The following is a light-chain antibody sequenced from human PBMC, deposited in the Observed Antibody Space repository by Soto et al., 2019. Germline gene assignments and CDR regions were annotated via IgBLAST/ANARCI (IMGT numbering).Light chain of an antibody. V-gene: IGKV1-5*03. CDR3: QQYKTYPWT. J-gene: IGKJ1*01. Sequence: DIQMTQSPSTLSASVGDRVTITCRASQTISNWLAWYQQKPGKAPKFLIYTVSTLESGVPSRFSGAGSGTEFSLTISSLQPDDFATYYCQQYKTYPWTFGQGTKAEIK. CDR2: TVS. CDR1: QTISNW.